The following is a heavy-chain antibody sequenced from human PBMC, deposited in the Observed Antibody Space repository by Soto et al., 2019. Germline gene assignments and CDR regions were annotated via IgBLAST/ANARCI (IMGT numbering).Heavy chain of an antibody. CDR2: ISYDGSNK. CDR1: GFTFSSYA. J-gene: IGHJ5*02. D-gene: IGHD2-8*01. CDR3: ARGGYCTNGVCSGFDP. V-gene: IGHV3-30-3*01. Sequence: GGSLRLSCAASGFTFSSYAMHWFRQAPGKGLEWVAVISYDGSNKYYADSVKGRFTISRDNSKNTLYLQMNSLRAEDTAVYYCARGGYCTNGVCSGFDPWGQGTLVTVSS.